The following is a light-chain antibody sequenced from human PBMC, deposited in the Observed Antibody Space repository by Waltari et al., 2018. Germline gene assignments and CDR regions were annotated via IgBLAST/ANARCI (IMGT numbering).Light chain of an antibody. V-gene: IGKV2-24*01. CDR1: RGLVHSNGNTY. J-gene: IGKJ1*01. Sequence: DIVMTQTPLSLPVTLGQPASISCRSSRGLVHSNGNTYLSWLQQRPGHPPRLLIYKVSNRVPGVPDRFSGSGAGTDFTLKISRVEAEDVGTYYCMQAKEFPRALGRGTKVEIK. CDR2: KVS. CDR3: MQAKEFPRA.